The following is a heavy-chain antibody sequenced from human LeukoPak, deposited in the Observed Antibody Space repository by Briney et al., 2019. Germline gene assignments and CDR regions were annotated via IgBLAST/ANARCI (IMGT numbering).Heavy chain of an antibody. Sequence: GGSLRLSCAASGFTFSSHAMTWVRQASGKGLEWVSSIRGSGGNTYYADSVKGRFTISRDNFQNTLYLQMNSLRAEDTAVYYCAKDYYDSSIFSAPHLFACWGQGTLVTVSS. V-gene: IGHV3-23*01. CDR3: AKDYYDSSIFSAPHLFAC. CDR2: IRGSGGNT. D-gene: IGHD3-22*01. CDR1: GFTFSSHA. J-gene: IGHJ4*02.